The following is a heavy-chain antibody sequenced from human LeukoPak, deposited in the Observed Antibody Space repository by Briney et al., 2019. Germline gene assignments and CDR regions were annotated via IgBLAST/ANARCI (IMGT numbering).Heavy chain of an antibody. CDR3: ARAVPLGYCSGGSCYSYFDY. V-gene: IGHV1-46*01. J-gene: IGHJ4*02. CDR1: GYTFTKYY. CDR2: INPSAGST. D-gene: IGHD2-15*01. Sequence: ASVKVSCKASGYTFTKYYIHWVRQAPGQGLEWMGIINPSAGSTNYAQKFQGRVTLTRDTSTSTVYMELRSLRSDDTAVYYCARAVPLGYCSGGSCYSYFDYWGQGTLVTVSS.